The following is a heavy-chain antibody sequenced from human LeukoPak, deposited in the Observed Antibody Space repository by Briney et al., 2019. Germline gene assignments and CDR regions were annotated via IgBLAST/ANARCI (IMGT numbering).Heavy chain of an antibody. J-gene: IGHJ4*02. CDR3: ALTGYGDFSFGY. Sequence: GESLKISCKASGYSFTNHWIGWVRQMPGKGLEWMGIIYPGDSDTKYSPSLQGQVTISADKSITTAYLQWRSLKTSDTAMYYCALTGYGDFSFGYWGQGTLVTVSS. D-gene: IGHD4-17*01. CDR1: GYSFTNHW. V-gene: IGHV5-51*01. CDR2: IYPGDSDT.